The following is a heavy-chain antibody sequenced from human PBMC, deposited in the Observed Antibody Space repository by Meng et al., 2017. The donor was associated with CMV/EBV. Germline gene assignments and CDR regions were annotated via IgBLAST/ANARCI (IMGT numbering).Heavy chain of an antibody. J-gene: IGHJ4*02. D-gene: IGHD5-24*01. Sequence: EVHVWEAGGGLVQPGGSLRPSCAASGFTVSSNYMRWVRQAPGKGLEWVSVIYSGGSTYYADSVKGRFTISRDNSKNTLYLQMNSLRAEDTAVYYCAREGDGYDKAPYWGQGTLVTVSS. CDR1: GFTVSSNY. CDR3: AREGDGYDKAPY. CDR2: IYSGGST. V-gene: IGHV3-66*01.